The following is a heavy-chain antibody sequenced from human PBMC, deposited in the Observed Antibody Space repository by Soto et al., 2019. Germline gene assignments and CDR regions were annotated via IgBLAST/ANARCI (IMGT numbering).Heavy chain of an antibody. CDR1: GGSISSYY. CDR2: IYYSGST. Sequence: ETLSLTCTVSGGSISSYYWSWIRQPPGKGLEWIGYIYYSGSTNYNPSLKSRVTISVDTSKNQFSLKLSSVTAADTAVYYCARLVVVPAARFDYWGQGTLVTSPQ. J-gene: IGHJ4*02. CDR3: ARLVVVPAARFDY. D-gene: IGHD2-2*01. V-gene: IGHV4-59*01.